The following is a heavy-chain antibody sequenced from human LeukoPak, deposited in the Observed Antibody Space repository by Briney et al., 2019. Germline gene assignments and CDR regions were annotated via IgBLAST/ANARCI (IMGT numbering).Heavy chain of an antibody. Sequence: GGSLRLSCAASGFTFDDYAMHWVRQAPGKGLEWVSGISWNSGTIGYAGSVQGRFTISRDNAKNSLYLQMNSLRAEDTALYYCARVDHRGIVVVTPYYFDYWGQGTLVTVSS. D-gene: IGHD3-22*01. J-gene: IGHJ4*02. V-gene: IGHV3-9*01. CDR2: ISWNSGTI. CDR1: GFTFDDYA. CDR3: ARVDHRGIVVVTPYYFDY.